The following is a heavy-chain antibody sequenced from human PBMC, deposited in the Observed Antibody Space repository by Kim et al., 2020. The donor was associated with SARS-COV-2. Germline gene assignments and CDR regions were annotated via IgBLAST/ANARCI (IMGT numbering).Heavy chain of an antibody. CDR3: ARGSYEMATTLPYGMDV. Sequence: GGSLRLSCAASGFTFSSYDMHWVRQATGKGLEWVSAIGTAGDTYYPGSVKGRFTISRENAKNSLYLQMNSLRAGDTAVYYCARGSYEMATTLPYGMDVWGQGTTVTVSS. CDR2: IGTAGDT. D-gene: IGHD5-12*01. CDR1: GFTFSSYD. J-gene: IGHJ6*02. V-gene: IGHV3-13*01.